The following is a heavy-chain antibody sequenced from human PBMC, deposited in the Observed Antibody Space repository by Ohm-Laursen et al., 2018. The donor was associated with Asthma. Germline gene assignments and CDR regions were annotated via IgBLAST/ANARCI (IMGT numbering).Heavy chain of an antibody. D-gene: IGHD4-17*01. CDR2: ISTTSNTI. V-gene: IGHV3-11*01. CDR3: ARDPPVTTVTTGEYFDF. Sequence: SLRLSCSASGFTFSNYHMSWIRQAPGKGLEWVSYISTTSNTIYYADSVKGRFTISRDNANSSLYLQMNNLRADDTAVYYCARDPPVTTVTTGEYFDFWGHGTPVTVSS. CDR1: GFTFSNYH. J-gene: IGHJ4*01.